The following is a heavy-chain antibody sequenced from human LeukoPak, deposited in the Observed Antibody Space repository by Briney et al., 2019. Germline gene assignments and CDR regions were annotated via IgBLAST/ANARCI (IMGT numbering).Heavy chain of an antibody. CDR2: INPNSGGT. CDR1: GYTFTGYY. CDR3: AREKVRLGELSLGY. Sequence: ASVKVSCKASGYTFTGYYMHWVRQAPGQGLEWMGWINPNSGGTNYAQEFQGRVTMTRDTSISTAYMELSRLRSDDTAVYYCAREKVRLGELSLGYWGQGTLVTVSS. J-gene: IGHJ4*02. D-gene: IGHD3-16*02. V-gene: IGHV1-2*02.